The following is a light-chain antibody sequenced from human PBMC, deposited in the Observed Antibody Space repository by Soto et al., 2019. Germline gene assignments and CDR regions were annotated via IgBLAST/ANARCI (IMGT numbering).Light chain of an antibody. CDR2: EVS. V-gene: IGLV2-14*01. CDR1: SSDIGLYDC. CDR3: TSCTSDYTGV. J-gene: IGLJ3*02. Sequence: QSALTQPASVSGSPGQSITISCTGTSSDIGLYDCVSWYQQHRGKAPKLMLYEVSYRPSGVSNRFSASKSGNTASLTISGLQAEDEADYYCTSCTSDYTGVFGGGTKLTVL.